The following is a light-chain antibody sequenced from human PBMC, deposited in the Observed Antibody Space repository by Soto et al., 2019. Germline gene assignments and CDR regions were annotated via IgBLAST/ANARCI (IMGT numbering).Light chain of an antibody. Sequence: EMVLTQSPATLSGSPGERVTLSCRASRSISRNLAWYQQKAGQAPRLLIYGASTRATGIPDRFSGRGSGTEFTLTINGLQSEDFATYYCQPHNNWPVVTFGGGTRVVIK. V-gene: IGKV3-15*01. CDR2: GAS. CDR1: RSISRN. J-gene: IGKJ4*01. CDR3: QPHNNWPVVT.